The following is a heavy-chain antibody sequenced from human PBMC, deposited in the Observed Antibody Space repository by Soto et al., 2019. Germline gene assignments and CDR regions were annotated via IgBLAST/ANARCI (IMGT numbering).Heavy chain of an antibody. J-gene: IGHJ4*02. CDR2: IWYEGSNK. V-gene: IGHV3-33*01. D-gene: IGHD3-3*01. CDR1: GVTFSSYG. Sequence: GLSLRLSCAAAGVTFSSYGGHWVRQAPGKGLERVAVIWYEGSNKYYADSVKGRLTISRDNSKNTLYLQMYSLRAEDTAVYYCARVSTFDFWSGYYVAYLPHDYWGQGTLVTVSS. CDR3: ARVSTFDFWSGYYVAYLPHDY.